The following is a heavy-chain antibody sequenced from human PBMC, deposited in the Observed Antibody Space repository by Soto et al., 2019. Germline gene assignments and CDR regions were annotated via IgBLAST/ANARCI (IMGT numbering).Heavy chain of an antibody. Sequence: QLQLQESGPGLVKPSETLSLTCTVSGGSISSRNYYWGWIRQPPGKGLEWIGSLYYSGSTNYNPYLTSRVTISVDTSKNQVALKLSSVTAADTAVYDCASLHVVLWLGELFGWFDPWGQGTLVTVSS. V-gene: IGHV4-39*01. D-gene: IGHD3-10*01. CDR3: ASLHVVLWLGELFGWFDP. CDR2: LYYSGST. CDR1: GGSISSRNYY. J-gene: IGHJ5*02.